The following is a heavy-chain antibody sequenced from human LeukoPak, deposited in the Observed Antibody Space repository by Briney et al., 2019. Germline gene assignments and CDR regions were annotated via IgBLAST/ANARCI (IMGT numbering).Heavy chain of an antibody. CDR3: ARAPGGYGSGSRGAFDI. D-gene: IGHD3-10*01. Sequence: SETLSLTCTVSGGSISSYYWSWIRQPPGKGLKWIGYIYYSGSTNYNHSLKSRVTMSVDTSKNQFSLKLYSVTAADTAVYYCARAPGGYGSGSRGAFDIWGPGTMVTVSS. J-gene: IGHJ3*02. V-gene: IGHV4-59*01. CDR1: GGSISSYY. CDR2: IYYSGST.